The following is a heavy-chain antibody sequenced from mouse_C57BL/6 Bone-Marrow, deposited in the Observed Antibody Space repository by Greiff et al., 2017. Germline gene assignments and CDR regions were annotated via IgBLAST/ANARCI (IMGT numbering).Heavy chain of an antibody. J-gene: IGHJ4*01. CDR1: GYTFTSYW. CDR2: IHPSDSDT. Sequence: VQLQQPGAELVKPGASVKVSCKASGYTFTSYWMHWVKQRPGQGLEWIGRIHPSDSDTNYNQKFKGKATLTVNKSSSTAYMQLSSLTSEDSAVYYCAMGATRYYAMDYWGQGTSVTVSS. V-gene: IGHV1-74*01. CDR3: AMGATRYYAMDY.